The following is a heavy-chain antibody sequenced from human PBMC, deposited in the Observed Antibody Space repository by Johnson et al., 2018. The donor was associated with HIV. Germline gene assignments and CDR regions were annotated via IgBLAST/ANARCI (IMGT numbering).Heavy chain of an antibody. J-gene: IGHJ3*02. CDR2: VYSGGTT. Sequence: VQLVESGGGLVQPGGSLRLSCAASGFTVSSNYMSWVRQAPGKGLESVSVVYSGGTTHYADSVKGRSTISRDNSKNTLYLQMNSLRAEDTAVYYCAAIFIMGADLGDDAFDIWGQGTMVTVSP. D-gene: IGHD1-26*01. CDR1: GFTVSSNY. CDR3: AAIFIMGADLGDDAFDI. V-gene: IGHV3-66*01.